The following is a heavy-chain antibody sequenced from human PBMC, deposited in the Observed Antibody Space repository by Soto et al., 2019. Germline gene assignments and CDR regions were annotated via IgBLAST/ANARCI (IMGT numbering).Heavy chain of an antibody. CDR3: AIDGVGATTYFGYFDY. Sequence: QVHLVESGGGVVQPGRSLRLSCAASGVICSGYGMHWVLHAPGKELEWVSVIRYDGSTEYYSDSVKGRFTISRDNSKNTLYLQMNSLRAEDKAVYYCAIDGVGATTYFGYFDYWGQGTLVTVSS. D-gene: IGHD1-26*01. J-gene: IGHJ4*02. CDR1: GVICSGYG. V-gene: IGHV3-33*01. CDR2: IRYDGSTE.